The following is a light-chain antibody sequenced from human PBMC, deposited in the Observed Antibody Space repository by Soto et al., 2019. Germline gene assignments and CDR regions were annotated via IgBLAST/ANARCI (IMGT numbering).Light chain of an antibody. J-gene: IGKJ2*01. CDR1: QDIRID. Sequence: AIQMTQSPSSLSASVGDRVTITCRASQDIRIDLGWYQLKPGKAPKLLIYAASSLQSGVPSRFSGSGSGTGFTLTISSLQPEDFATYYCLQDYSYPYTFGQGTKLEIK. CDR3: LQDYSYPYT. V-gene: IGKV1-6*01. CDR2: AAS.